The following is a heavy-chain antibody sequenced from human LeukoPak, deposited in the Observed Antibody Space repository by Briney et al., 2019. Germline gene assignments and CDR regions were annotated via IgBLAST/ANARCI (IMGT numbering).Heavy chain of an antibody. V-gene: IGHV3-33*01. D-gene: IGHD5-18*01. Sequence: GGSLRLSCEASGFTFSGYGMHWVRQAPGKGLEWVSGTWYHGNNKYYADSVKGRFTISRDNSKNTLYLQMNSLRAEDTAVYYCARENLPIQLCLDYWGQGTLVTVSS. J-gene: IGHJ4*02. CDR3: ARENLPIQLCLDY. CDR1: GFTFSGYG. CDR2: TWYHGNNK.